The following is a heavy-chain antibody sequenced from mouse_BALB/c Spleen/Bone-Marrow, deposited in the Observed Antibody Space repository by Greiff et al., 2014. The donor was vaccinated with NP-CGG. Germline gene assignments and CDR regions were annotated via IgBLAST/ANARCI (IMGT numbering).Heavy chain of an antibody. CDR2: ISNGGTYT. CDR3: ARSGERYGAMDY. D-gene: IGHD1-1*02. Sequence: EVMLVESGGGLVKPGGSLKLSCAASRFTFSDFYMFWFRQTPEKRLEWVATISNGGTYTYYPDSVKGRFTISRDNAKNNLYLQMSSLKSEDTAMYYCARSGERYGAMDYWGQGTSVTVTS. J-gene: IGHJ4*01. CDR1: RFTFSDFY. V-gene: IGHV5-4*02.